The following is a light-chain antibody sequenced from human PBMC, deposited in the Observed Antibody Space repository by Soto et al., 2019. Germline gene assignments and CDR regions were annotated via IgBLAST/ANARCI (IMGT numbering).Light chain of an antibody. CDR3: QQYDSSLPLT. Sequence: EIVLTQSPGTLPLSPGERATLSCRASQSVSSSSLAWYQQKPGQAPRLLIYGASSRATGIPDRFSGSGSGTDFTLTISRLEPEDFAVYYCQQYDSSLPLTFGGGTKV. V-gene: IGKV3-20*01. CDR2: GAS. CDR1: QSVSSSS. J-gene: IGKJ4*01.